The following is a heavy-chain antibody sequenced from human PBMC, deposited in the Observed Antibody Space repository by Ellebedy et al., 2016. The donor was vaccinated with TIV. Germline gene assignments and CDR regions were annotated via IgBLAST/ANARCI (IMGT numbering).Heavy chain of an antibody. D-gene: IGHD2/OR15-2a*01. CDR2: ISYSGST. CDR1: GGSISSSTYY. Sequence: SETLSLXXTVSGGSISSSTYYWGWIRQPPGKGLEWIGIISYSGSTYYNPSLKSRVTISVDTSKNQFSLKLSSVTAADTAVYYCARSAYYMEWLDPWGQGTLVTVSS. CDR3: ARSAYYMEWLDP. J-gene: IGHJ5*02. V-gene: IGHV4-39*01.